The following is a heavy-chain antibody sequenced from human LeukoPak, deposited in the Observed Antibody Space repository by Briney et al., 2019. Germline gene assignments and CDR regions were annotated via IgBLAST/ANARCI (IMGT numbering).Heavy chain of an antibody. CDR3: AKGTGLNFDY. CDR2: IWYDGSNK. D-gene: IGHD3-10*01. CDR1: GFTFSSYG. V-gene: IGHV3-33*06. J-gene: IGHJ4*02. Sequence: GGSLRLSCAAPGFTFSSYGMHWVRQAPGKGLEWVAVIWYDGSNKYYADSVKGRFTVSRDNSKNTLYLQMNSLRAEDTAVYYCAKGTGLNFDYWGQGTLVTVSS.